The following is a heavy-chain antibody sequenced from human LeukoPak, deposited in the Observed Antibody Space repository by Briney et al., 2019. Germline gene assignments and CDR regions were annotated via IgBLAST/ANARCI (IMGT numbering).Heavy chain of an antibody. J-gene: IGHJ3*02. Sequence: PGGSLRLSCAASGFPFSNYRMSWLRQAPGKGLEWVSAISGSGDSTNYADSVKGRFTISRDNSKNTLYLQMNSLRAEDTAVYYCAKTYAFDIWGQGTLVTVSS. CDR3: AKTYAFDI. CDR2: ISGSGDST. CDR1: GFPFSNYR. V-gene: IGHV3-23*01.